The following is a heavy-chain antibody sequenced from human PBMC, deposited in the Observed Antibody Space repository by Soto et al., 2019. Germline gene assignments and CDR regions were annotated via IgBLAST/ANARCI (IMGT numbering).Heavy chain of an antibody. CDR2: IYHSGST. CDR1: GCSISSSNW. Sequence: QVQLQESGPGLVKPSGTLSLTCAVSGCSISSSNWWSWVRQPPGKGLEWIGEIYHSGSTNYNPSLKSGVTVSVDKSKNQFSLKLSSVTVADSAVYYWARVVRAIVVVPAAIFDLWGRGTLVTVSS. CDR3: ARVVRAIVVVPAAIFDL. D-gene: IGHD2-2*01. J-gene: IGHJ2*01. V-gene: IGHV4-4*02.